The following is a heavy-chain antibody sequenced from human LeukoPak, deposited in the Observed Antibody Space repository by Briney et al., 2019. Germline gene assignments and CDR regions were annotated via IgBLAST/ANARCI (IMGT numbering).Heavy chain of an antibody. J-gene: IGHJ4*02. Sequence: PGGSLRLSCAASGFTFKDYWMSWVRQAPGKGLEWVSAISGSGGSTYYADSVKGRFTISRDNSKNTLYLQMNSLRAEDTALYYCANSLRLYYYDSSGYFDYWGQGTLVTVSS. D-gene: IGHD3-22*01. V-gene: IGHV3-23*01. CDR1: GFTFKDYW. CDR2: ISGSGGST. CDR3: ANSLRLYYYDSSGYFDY.